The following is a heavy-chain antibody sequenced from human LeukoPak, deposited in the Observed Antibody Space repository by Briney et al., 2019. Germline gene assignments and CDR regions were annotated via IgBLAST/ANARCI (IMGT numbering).Heavy chain of an antibody. CDR3: ARNRAYRSGWTDH. D-gene: IGHD6-19*01. Sequence: GGSLRLSCAASGFTFNRYSMNWVRQAPGKGLEWVAYISSSGTGIYYADSVKGRFAISRDNAKNSVYLQMNSLRAEDTAVYYCARNRAYRSGWTDHWGQGTLVTVSS. J-gene: IGHJ5*02. V-gene: IGHV3-48*01. CDR1: GFTFNRYS. CDR2: ISSSGTGI.